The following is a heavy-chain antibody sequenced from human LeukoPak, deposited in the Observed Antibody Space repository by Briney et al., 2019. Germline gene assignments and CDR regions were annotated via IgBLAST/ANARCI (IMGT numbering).Heavy chain of an antibody. CDR2: IYYSGST. CDR1: SGSTSSGGYY. Sequence: PSETLSLTCTVSSGSTSSGGYYWSWIRQHPGKGLEWIGYIYYSGSTYYNPSLKSRVTISVDTSKNQFSLKLSSVTAADTAVYYCARGTTEEYDFWSGYCVSRFDPWGQGTLVTVSS. D-gene: IGHD3-3*01. V-gene: IGHV4-31*03. CDR3: ARGTTEEYDFWSGYCVSRFDP. J-gene: IGHJ5*02.